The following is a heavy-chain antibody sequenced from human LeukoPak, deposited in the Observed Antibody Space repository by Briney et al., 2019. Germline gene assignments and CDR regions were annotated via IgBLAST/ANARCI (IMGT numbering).Heavy chain of an antibody. CDR3: ARAPYCSSTSCYNWVEYNWFDP. V-gene: IGHV4-39*07. D-gene: IGHD2-2*02. Sequence: SETLSLTCTVSGGSISSSSYYWGWIRQPPGTGLEWIGSIYYSGSTYYNPSLKSRVTISVDTSKNQFSLKLSSVTAADTAVYYCARAPYCSSTSCYNWVEYNWFDPWGQGTLVTVSS. J-gene: IGHJ5*02. CDR1: GGSISSSSYY. CDR2: IYYSGST.